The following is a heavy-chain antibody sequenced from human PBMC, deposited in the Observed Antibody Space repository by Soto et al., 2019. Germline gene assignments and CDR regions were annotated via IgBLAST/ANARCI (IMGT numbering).Heavy chain of an antibody. CDR1: GYTFVSHG. D-gene: IGHD2-21*01. Sequence: ASVKVSCKASGYTFVSHGISWVRQAPGQVFEWMGWISADNGNGNSAQKFQDRVTMTIETSTSTAYMELRSLTYDDTAVYYCVRDAWQPSPGDVWGQGTLVTVSS. J-gene: IGHJ4*02. V-gene: IGHV1-18*01. CDR3: VRDAWQPSPGDV. CDR2: ISADNGNG.